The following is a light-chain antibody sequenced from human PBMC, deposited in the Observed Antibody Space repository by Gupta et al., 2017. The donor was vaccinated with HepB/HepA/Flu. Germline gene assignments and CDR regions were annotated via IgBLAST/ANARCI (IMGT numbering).Light chain of an antibody. CDR3: QSYGSGLSVFYV. J-gene: IGLJ1*01. V-gene: IGLV1-40*01. CDR2: GDI. Sequence: QSVLTQPSSVPGAPGQSVTISCTGNNSNIGAGSDVHWYQQFPGTAPKHVIFGDINQPSGVPDRFSGSKSGTSATLTITGLQAEDEADYYCQSYGSGLSVFYVFGSGTKVTV. CDR1: NSNIGAGSD.